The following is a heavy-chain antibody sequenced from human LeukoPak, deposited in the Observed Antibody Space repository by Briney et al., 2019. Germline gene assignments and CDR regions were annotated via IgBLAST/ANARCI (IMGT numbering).Heavy chain of an antibody. Sequence: GGSLRLSCAASGFTFSNYGMSWVRQAPGKGLEWLSAVSGSGGSTYYADSVKGRFTISRDNSRNTLYLQMNSLRVEDTALYYCATATTSGTVYWGQGTLVTVSS. J-gene: IGHJ4*02. CDR2: VSGSGGST. CDR1: GFTFSNYG. V-gene: IGHV3-23*01. D-gene: IGHD1/OR15-1a*01. CDR3: ATATTSGTVY.